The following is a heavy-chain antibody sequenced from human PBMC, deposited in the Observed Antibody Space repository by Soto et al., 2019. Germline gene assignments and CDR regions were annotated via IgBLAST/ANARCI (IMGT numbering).Heavy chain of an antibody. V-gene: IGHV4-39*01. CDR1: GGSIANNNYF. J-gene: IGHJ4*02. CDR3: AKVVVGATSHSDFDS. Sequence: LSLTFTVSGGSIANNNYFWGWVRQPPGKGLEWIGSAAYSGGTYKNPSLKSRVTVSVDTSKNQFSLKLTSVTAADTAVYYCAKVVVGATSHSDFDSWGQGTLVTVSS. D-gene: IGHD2-15*01. CDR2: AAYSGGT.